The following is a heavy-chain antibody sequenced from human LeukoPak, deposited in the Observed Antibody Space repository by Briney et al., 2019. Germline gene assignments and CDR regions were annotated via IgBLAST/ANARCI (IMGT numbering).Heavy chain of an antibody. D-gene: IGHD5-24*01. CDR2: IYYSGTT. J-gene: IGHJ4*02. CDR3: ARRDQAINY. Sequence: PSETLSLTCTVSDGSVSSVGYYWGWVRQPPGTGLEWIGSIYYSGTTSYNPSLASRVTIFVDTSKNQFSLRLSSVAAADTAVYYCARRDQAINYWGQGTLVTVSS. CDR1: DGSVSSVGYY. V-gene: IGHV4-39*01.